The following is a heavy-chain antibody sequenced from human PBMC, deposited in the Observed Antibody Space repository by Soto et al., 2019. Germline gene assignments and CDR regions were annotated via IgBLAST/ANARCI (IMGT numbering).Heavy chain of an antibody. Sequence: QVHLVESGGGVVQPGRSLRLSCAGSGFTFSSYAMHWVRQAPGKGLEWVAVISNDGSYKYYADSLKGRFIISRDNSKNTLYLQMNSLRAEDTAVYYCAKDLYYYDSSLDDYWGQGTLVSVSS. CDR3: AKDLYYYDSSLDDY. CDR2: ISNDGSYK. V-gene: IGHV3-30*18. J-gene: IGHJ4*02. D-gene: IGHD3-22*01. CDR1: GFTFSSYA.